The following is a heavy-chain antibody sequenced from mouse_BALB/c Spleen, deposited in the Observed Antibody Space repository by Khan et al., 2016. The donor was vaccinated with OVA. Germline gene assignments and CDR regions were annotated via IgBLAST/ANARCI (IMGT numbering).Heavy chain of an antibody. Sequence: EVQLQESGPGLVKPSQSLSLTCTVTGYSITSGYAWNWIRQFPGNKLVWMGYISYSGVTSYTPSLKSRISITRDTSKNQFFLQLNSVTTEDTATYYCARGNYYGYYFDYWGQGTTLTVSS. D-gene: IGHD1-1*01. V-gene: IGHV3-2*02. CDR1: GYSITSGYA. CDR2: ISYSGVT. J-gene: IGHJ2*01. CDR3: ARGNYYGYYFDY.